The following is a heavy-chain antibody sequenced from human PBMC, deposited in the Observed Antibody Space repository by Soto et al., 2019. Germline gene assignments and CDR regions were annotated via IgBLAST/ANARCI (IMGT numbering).Heavy chain of an antibody. CDR3: AKDMRYCSSTSCYRGYGMDV. Sequence: QVQLVESGGGVVQPGRSLRLSCAASGFTFSSYGMHWVRQAPGKGLEWVAVISYDGSNKYYADSVKGRFTISRDNSKNTLYLQMNSLRAEDTAVYYCAKDMRYCSSTSCYRGYGMDVWGRGTTVTVSS. CDR2: ISYDGSNK. CDR1: GFTFSSYG. D-gene: IGHD2-2*02. J-gene: IGHJ6*02. V-gene: IGHV3-30*18.